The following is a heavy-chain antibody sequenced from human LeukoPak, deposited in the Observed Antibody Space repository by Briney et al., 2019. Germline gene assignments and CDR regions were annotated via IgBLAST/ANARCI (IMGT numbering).Heavy chain of an antibody. V-gene: IGHV3-7*01. Sequence: GGSLRLSCAASGFTFSNYWMTWVRQAPGKGLEWVASINQDRGEIHYVDSVRGRFTISRDNAKNSLSLQMSSLTAEDTAVYYCARIQLWLKAFDYWGQGTLVTVSS. CDR2: INQDRGEI. J-gene: IGHJ4*02. CDR3: ARIQLWLKAFDY. CDR1: GFTFSNYW. D-gene: IGHD5-18*01.